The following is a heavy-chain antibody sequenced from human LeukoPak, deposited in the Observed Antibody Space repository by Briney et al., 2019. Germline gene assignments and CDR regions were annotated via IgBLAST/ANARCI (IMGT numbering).Heavy chain of an antibody. CDR2: MNPNSGNT. J-gene: IGHJ3*02. CDR3: ARDKELWFGELPSSEAFDI. D-gene: IGHD3-10*01. CDR1: GYTFSDYH. V-gene: IGHV1-8*02. Sequence: ASVKVSCKASGYTFSDYHINWVRQASGQGLEWMGWMNPNSGNTGYAQKFQGRVTMTRNTSISTAYMELSSLRSEDTAVYYCARDKELWFGELPSSEAFDIWGQGTMVTVSS.